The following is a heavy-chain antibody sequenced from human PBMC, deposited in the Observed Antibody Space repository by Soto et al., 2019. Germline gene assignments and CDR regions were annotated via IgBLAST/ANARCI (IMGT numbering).Heavy chain of an antibody. CDR1: GYTFTSYG. CDR3: ARGPVVPATIKFDP. D-gene: IGHD6-25*01. J-gene: IGHJ5*02. CDR2: ISAYNGNT. V-gene: IGHV1-18*01. Sequence: ASVKVSCKASGYTFTSYGVSWVRQAPGQGLEWMGWISAYNGNTNYAQKLQGRVTMTTDESTTTTYMELSSLTSDDTAVYYCARGPVVPATIKFDPWGQGTLVTVSS.